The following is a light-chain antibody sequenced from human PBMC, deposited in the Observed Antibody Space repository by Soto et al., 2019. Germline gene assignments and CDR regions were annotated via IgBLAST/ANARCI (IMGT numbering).Light chain of an antibody. Sequence: SYEPTQPPSVSVSPGQTASITCSGDKLGDKYACWYQQKPGQSPVLVIYQDSKRPSGIPERFSGSNSGNTATLTISGTQAMDEADYYCQAWDSSKGVVFGGGTKLTVL. CDR3: QAWDSSKGVV. J-gene: IGLJ2*01. V-gene: IGLV3-1*01. CDR1: KLGDKY. CDR2: QDS.